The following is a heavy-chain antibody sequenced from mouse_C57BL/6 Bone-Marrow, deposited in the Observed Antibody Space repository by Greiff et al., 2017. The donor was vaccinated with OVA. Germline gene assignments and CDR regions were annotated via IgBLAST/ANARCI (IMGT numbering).Heavy chain of an antibody. V-gene: IGHV1-22*01. J-gene: IGHJ2*01. CDR3: ARCGYDRYYFDY. CDR2: INPNNGGT. CDR1: GYTFTDYN. D-gene: IGHD2-2*01. Sequence: EVKLVESGPELVKPGASVKMSCKASGYTFTDYNMHWVKQSHGKSLEWIGYINPNNGGTSYNQKFKGKATLTVNKSSSTAYMELRSLTSEDSAVYYCARCGYDRYYFDYWGQGTTLTVSS.